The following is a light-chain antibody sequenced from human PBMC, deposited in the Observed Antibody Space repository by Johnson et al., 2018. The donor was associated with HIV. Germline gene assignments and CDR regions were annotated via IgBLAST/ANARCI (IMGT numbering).Light chain of an antibody. CDR1: SSNIGNNY. Sequence: FVLTQPPSVSAAPGQKVTISCSGSSSNIGNNYVSWYQQLPGTAPKLLIYENNTRPSGIPDRFSGSKSGTSATLRITGLQTGDEAAYCCATWDSSLSTYVFGTGTKVTVL. V-gene: IGLV1-51*02. CDR3: ATWDSSLSTYV. J-gene: IGLJ1*01. CDR2: ENN.